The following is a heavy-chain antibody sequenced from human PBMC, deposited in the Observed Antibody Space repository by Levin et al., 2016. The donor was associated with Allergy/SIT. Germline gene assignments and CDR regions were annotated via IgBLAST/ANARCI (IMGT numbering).Heavy chain of an antibody. CDR3: ASLRDYGDYPGDYYYYYGMDV. CDR2: ISSSSSYI. D-gene: IGHD4-17*01. Sequence: WIRQPPGKGLEWVSSISSSSSYIYYADSVKGRFTISRDNAKNSLYLQMNSLRAEDTAVYYCASLRDYGDYPGDYYYYYGMDVWGQGTTVTVSS. V-gene: IGHV3-21*01. J-gene: IGHJ6*02.